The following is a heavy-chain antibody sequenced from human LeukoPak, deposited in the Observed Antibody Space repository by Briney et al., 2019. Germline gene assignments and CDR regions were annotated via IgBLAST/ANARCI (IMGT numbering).Heavy chain of an antibody. V-gene: IGHV4-4*07. CDR1: RGSISSYY. Sequence: SETLSLTCTDPRGSISSYYWSWIRQPAGKGLEWIGRIYTSGSTNYNPSLKSRVTMSVDTSKNQFSLKLSSVTAADTAVYYCAREATYYYDSSAQWPVFDYWGQGTLVTVSS. D-gene: IGHD3-22*01. CDR3: AREATYYYDSSAQWPVFDY. J-gene: IGHJ4*02. CDR2: IYTSGST.